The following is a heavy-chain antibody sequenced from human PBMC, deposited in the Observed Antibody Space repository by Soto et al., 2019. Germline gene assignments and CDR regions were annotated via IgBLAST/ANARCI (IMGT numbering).Heavy chain of an antibody. V-gene: IGHV3-30-3*01. J-gene: IGHJ3*02. CDR2: ISYDGNNK. Sequence: PGGSLRLSCAASGFTFSSYAMHWVRQAPGKGLEWVASISYDGNNKYYADSVKGRFTISRDNSKNTLYLQMNSLRAEDTAVYYCARLSGSYPGLYAFDIWGQGTMVTVSS. CDR1: GFTFSSYA. D-gene: IGHD1-26*01. CDR3: ARLSGSYPGLYAFDI.